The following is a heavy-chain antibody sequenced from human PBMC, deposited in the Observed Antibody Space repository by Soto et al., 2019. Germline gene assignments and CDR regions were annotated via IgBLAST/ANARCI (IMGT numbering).Heavy chain of an antibody. CDR3: ARDRSYALNY. D-gene: IGHD3-16*01. Sequence: QSGGSLRLSCAASGFTFSSSWMHWVRQAPGKGLVWVSHINSDGTDTNYADSVKGRFTISRDNAKNTVYLQMNSLRAEDTAVYYCARDRSYALNYWGQGSLVTVSS. J-gene: IGHJ4*02. CDR2: INSDGTDT. CDR1: GFTFSSSW. V-gene: IGHV3-74*01.